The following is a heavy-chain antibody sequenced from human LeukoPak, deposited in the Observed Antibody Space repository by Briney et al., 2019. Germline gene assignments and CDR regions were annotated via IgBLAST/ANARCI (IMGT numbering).Heavy chain of an antibody. CDR2: INHSGST. CDR1: GGSFSGYY. CDR3: ARRGRSSTTLAYYFDY. D-gene: IGHD2-2*01. Sequence: SETLSLTCAVYGGSFSGYYWSWIRQPPGKGLEWIGEINHSGSTNYNPSLKSRVTISVDTSKNQFSLKLSSVTAADTAVYYCARRGRSSTTLAYYFDYWGQGTLVTVSS. J-gene: IGHJ4*02. V-gene: IGHV4-34*01.